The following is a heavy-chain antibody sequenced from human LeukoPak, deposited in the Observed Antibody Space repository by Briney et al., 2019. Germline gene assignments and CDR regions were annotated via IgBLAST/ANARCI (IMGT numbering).Heavy chain of an antibody. D-gene: IGHD4-17*01. Sequence: PGGSLRLSCAASGFTFSSYAMSWVRQAPGKGLEWVSAISASGGATYYADSVKGRFTISRDNSKNTLYLQMNSLKAEDAALYYCAKGNYGEKIDYWGPGTLVTVSS. CDR3: AKGNYGEKIDY. J-gene: IGHJ4*02. CDR1: GFTFSSYA. V-gene: IGHV3-23*01. CDR2: ISASGGAT.